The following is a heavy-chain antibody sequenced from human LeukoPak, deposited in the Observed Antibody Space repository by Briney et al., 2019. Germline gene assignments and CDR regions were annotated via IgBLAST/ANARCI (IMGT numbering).Heavy chain of an antibody. CDR3: ARGSHEYWNDY. Sequence: ASVKVSCRASGYNFSAYGMTWVRQAPGQGLEWMGWVTSDNRDTKYAPKFQSRVTMTTDMSSTTAYMELRSLRSDETAVYSCARGSHEYWNDYWGQGTLVTVSS. V-gene: IGHV1-18*01. D-gene: IGHD1-1*01. J-gene: IGHJ4*02. CDR2: VTSDNRDT. CDR1: GYNFSAYG.